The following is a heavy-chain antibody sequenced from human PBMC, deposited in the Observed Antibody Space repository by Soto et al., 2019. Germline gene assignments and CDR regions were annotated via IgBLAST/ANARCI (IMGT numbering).Heavy chain of an antibody. D-gene: IGHD3-3*01. CDR1: GFTFSSYA. J-gene: IGHJ3*02. V-gene: IGHV3-23*01. CDR2: ISGSGGST. Sequence: GGSLRLSCAASGFTFSSYAMSWVRQAPGKGLEWVSAISGSGGSTYYADSVKGRFTISRDNSKNTLYLQMNSLRAEDTAVYYCAKDELGLEWLRADAFDIWGQGTMVTVSS. CDR3: AKDELGLEWLRADAFDI.